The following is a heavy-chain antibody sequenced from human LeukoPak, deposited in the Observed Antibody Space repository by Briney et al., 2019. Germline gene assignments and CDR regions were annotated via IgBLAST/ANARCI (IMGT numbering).Heavy chain of an antibody. D-gene: IGHD6-13*01. V-gene: IGHV3-33*01. J-gene: IGHJ4*02. Sequence: SGGSLRLSCAASGFTFSSYGMHWVRQAPGKGLEWVAVIWYDGSNKYYVDSVKGRFTISRDNSKNTLYLQMNSLRAEDTAVYYCARVSSWSRPFDYWGQGTLVTVSS. CDR2: IWYDGSNK. CDR1: GFTFSSYG. CDR3: ARVSSWSRPFDY.